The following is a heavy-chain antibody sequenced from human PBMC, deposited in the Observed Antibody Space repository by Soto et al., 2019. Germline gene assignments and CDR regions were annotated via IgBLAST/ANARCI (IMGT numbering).Heavy chain of an antibody. D-gene: IGHD6-6*01. CDR1: GGTFSSYA. V-gene: IGHV1-69*13. J-gene: IGHJ6*02. CDR3: ARDVGNSSSSYYYYGMDV. CDR2: IIPIFGTA. Sequence: GASVKVSCKASGGTFSSYAISWVRQAPGQGLEWMGGIIPIFGTANYAQKFQGRVTITADESTSTAYMELSSLRSEDTAVYYGARDVGNSSSSYYYYGMDVWGQGTTVTVSS.